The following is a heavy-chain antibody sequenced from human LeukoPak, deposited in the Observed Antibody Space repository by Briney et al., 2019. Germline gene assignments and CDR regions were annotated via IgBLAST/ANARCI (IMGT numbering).Heavy chain of an antibody. CDR2: ISGSGGST. D-gene: IGHD2-21*01. CDR1: GFTFSSYA. J-gene: IGHJ4*02. CDR3: AKDFRIGYSAHFDY. Sequence: GGSLRLSCAASGFTFSSYAMSWVRQAPGKGLEWVSAISGSGGSTYYADSVKGRFSISRDNSKNTLYLQMDSLRGEDTAVYYCAKDFRIGYSAHFDYWGQGALVTVSS. V-gene: IGHV3-23*01.